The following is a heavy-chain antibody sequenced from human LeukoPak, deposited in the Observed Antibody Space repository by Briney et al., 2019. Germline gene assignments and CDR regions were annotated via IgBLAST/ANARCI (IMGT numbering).Heavy chain of an antibody. D-gene: IGHD5-18*01. V-gene: IGHV4-59*01. Sequence: SETLSLTCTVSGGSISSYYWSWIRQPPGKGQEWIGYIYYSGSTNYNPSLKSRVTISVDTSKNQFSLKLSSVTAADTAVYYCARLRGYSYGYDYYYYYMDVWGKGTTVTVSS. CDR1: GGSISSYY. J-gene: IGHJ6*03. CDR3: ARLRGYSYGYDYYYYYMDV. CDR2: IYYSGST.